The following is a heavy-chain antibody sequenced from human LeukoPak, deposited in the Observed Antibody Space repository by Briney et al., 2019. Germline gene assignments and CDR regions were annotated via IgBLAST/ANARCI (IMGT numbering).Heavy chain of an antibody. J-gene: IGHJ5*02. CDR2: ISYSGGT. CDR3: ARRVIMSAAGVPDTWLDP. CDR1: GGSISNYY. D-gene: IGHD2-8*01. V-gene: IGHV4-59*08. Sequence: PSETLSLTCTVSGGSISNYYWNWIRQPPGKGLEWVGHISYSGGTKYNPSLQSRVTISIDTSKNQFSLNLSSVTAADTAVYYCARRVIMSAAGVPDTWLDPWGQGILVTASS.